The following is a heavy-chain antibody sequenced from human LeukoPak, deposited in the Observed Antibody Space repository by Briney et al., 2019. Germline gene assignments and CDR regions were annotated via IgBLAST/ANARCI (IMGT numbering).Heavy chain of an antibody. CDR3: ARGADSSGTDY. Sequence: ASVKVSCRASGGTFSSYAISWVRQAPGQGLEWMGGIIPIFGTANYAQKFQGRVTITADESTSTAYMELSSLRSEDTAVYYCARGADSSGTDYWGQGTLVAVSS. J-gene: IGHJ4*02. CDR1: GGTFSSYA. D-gene: IGHD3-22*01. CDR2: IIPIFGTA. V-gene: IGHV1-69*13.